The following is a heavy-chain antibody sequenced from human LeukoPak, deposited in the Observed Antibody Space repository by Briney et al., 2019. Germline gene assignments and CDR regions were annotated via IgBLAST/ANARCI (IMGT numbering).Heavy chain of an antibody. CDR2: IKSKTDGGTT. CDR3: TTLDIVVVPAAKGYAFGI. V-gene: IGHV3-15*01. CDR1: GFTFSNAW. J-gene: IGHJ3*02. Sequence: GGSLRLSCAASGFTFSNAWMSWVRQAPGKGLEWVGRIKSKTDGGTTDYAAPVKGRFTISRDDSKNTLYLQMNSLKTEDTAVYYCTTLDIVVVPAAKGYAFGIWGQGRMVTVSS. D-gene: IGHD2-2*01.